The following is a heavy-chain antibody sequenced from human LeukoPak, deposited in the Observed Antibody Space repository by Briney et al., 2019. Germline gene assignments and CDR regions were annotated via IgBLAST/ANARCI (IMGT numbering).Heavy chain of an antibody. Sequence: VASVKVSCKASVYTFTGYYMHWVRQAPGQGLEGLGWINPNSGGTNYAQKFQGRDTMIRDTSISTAYMELSRLRSDDTAVYYCARDYDFWSGYSIWGQGTLVTVSS. CDR1: VYTFTGYY. V-gene: IGHV1-2*02. CDR2: INPNSGGT. D-gene: IGHD3-3*01. CDR3: ARDYDFWSGYSI. J-gene: IGHJ4*02.